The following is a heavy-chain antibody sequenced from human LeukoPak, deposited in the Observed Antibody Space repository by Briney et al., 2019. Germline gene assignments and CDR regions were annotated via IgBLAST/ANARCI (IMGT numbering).Heavy chain of an antibody. CDR3: ARRSPSYNYYFDY. CDR1: GFNFSDHY. V-gene: IGHV3-72*01. J-gene: IGHJ4*02. CDR2: TAKKGNSYTT. Sequence: GGSLRLSCAASGFNFSDHYIDWVRRAPGKGLEWVGRTAKKGNSYTTDYAASVKGRFTISRDDSKKSLYLQINSLKTEDTAVYYCARRSPSYNYYFDYWGQGTLVTVSS. D-gene: IGHD1-1*01.